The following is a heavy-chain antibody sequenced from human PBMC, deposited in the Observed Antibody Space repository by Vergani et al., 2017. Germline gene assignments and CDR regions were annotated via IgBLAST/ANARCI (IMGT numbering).Heavy chain of an antibody. V-gene: IGHV3-48*03. Sequence: EVQLVESGGGLVKPGGSLRLSCAASGFTFSSYEMNWVRQAPGKGLEWVSYISSSGSTIYYADSVKGRFTISRDNAKNSLYLQMNSLRAEDTAVYYCASDCSSTSCYTSEYFQHWGQGTLVTVSS. CDR2: ISSSGSTI. J-gene: IGHJ1*01. D-gene: IGHD2-2*02. CDR1: GFTFSSYE. CDR3: ASDCSSTSCYTSEYFQH.